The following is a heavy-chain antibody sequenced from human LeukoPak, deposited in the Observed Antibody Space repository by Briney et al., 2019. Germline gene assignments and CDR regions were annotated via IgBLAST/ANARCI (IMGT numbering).Heavy chain of an antibody. V-gene: IGHV2-5*02. CDR2: IYWDDDK. Sequence: SGPTLVKPTQTLTLTCTFSGFSFSSSGVGVGWIRQPPGKTLEWLALIYWDDDKRYSPSLKSRLTITTDTSKNQVVPTMTNMDPVDTATYYCAHRPRALVAFDIWGQGTMVTVSS. CDR3: AHRPRALVAFDI. CDR1: GFSFSSSGVG. J-gene: IGHJ3*02.